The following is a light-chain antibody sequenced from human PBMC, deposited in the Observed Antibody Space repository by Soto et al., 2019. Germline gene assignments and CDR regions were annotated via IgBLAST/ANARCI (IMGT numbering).Light chain of an antibody. Sequence: DIQMTQSPSSLSASVGDRDTITCRASQGIRNYLAWYQQKPGKVPKLLIYAASTLQSGVPSRFSGSGSGTDFTLTISSLQPEDVATYYCQKYNSAPRTFGQGTKVDIK. CDR3: QKYNSAPRT. J-gene: IGKJ1*01. CDR2: AAS. CDR1: QGIRNY. V-gene: IGKV1-27*01.